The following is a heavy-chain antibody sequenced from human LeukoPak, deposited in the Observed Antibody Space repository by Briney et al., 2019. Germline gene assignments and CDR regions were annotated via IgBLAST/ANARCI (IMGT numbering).Heavy chain of an antibody. V-gene: IGHV4-38-2*02. D-gene: IGHD4/OR15-4a*01. CDR2: IYHSGST. Sequence: SETLSLTCTVSGYSISSGYYWAWIRQPPGKGLEWIGSIYHSGSTNYNPSLKSRVTMSVDTSKNQFSLKLSSVTAADTAVYYCARRAGAYSHPYDYWGQGTLVTVSS. CDR1: GYSISSGYY. CDR3: ARRAGAYSHPYDY. J-gene: IGHJ4*02.